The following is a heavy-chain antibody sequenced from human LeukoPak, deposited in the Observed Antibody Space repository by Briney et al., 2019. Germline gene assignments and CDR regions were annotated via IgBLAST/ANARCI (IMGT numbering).Heavy chain of an antibody. CDR1: GGTFSSYA. J-gene: IGHJ1*01. CDR3: ARNDFWSGYSEYFQH. D-gene: IGHD3-3*01. CDR2: IIPIFGTA. V-gene: IGHV1-69*01. Sequence: SVKVSCEASGGTFSSYAISWVRQAPGQGLGWMGGIIPIFGTANYAQKFQGRVTITADEPTSTAYMELSSLRSEDTAVYYCARNDFWSGYSEYFQHWGQGTLVTVSS.